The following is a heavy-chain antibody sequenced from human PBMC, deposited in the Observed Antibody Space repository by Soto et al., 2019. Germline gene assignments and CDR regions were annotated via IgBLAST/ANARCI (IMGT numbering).Heavy chain of an antibody. CDR3: ASSFRVVTAPFDY. Sequence: QVQLVESGGGVVQPGRSLRLSCAASGFTFSSYAMHWVRQAPGKGLEWVTVISYGGSNTYYADSVKGRFTISRDNSKNTLYLQMNSLRPEDTAVYYCASSFRVVTAPFDYWGQGTLVTVSS. CDR1: GFTFSSYA. D-gene: IGHD3-3*01. V-gene: IGHV3-30-3*01. J-gene: IGHJ4*02. CDR2: ISYGGSNT.